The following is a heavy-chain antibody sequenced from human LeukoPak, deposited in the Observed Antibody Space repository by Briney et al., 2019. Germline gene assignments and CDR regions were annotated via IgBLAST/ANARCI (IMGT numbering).Heavy chain of an antibody. CDR1: GGTFSSYA. V-gene: IGHV1-69*04. CDR2: IIPILGIA. CDR3: GTYDYVWGSYRLLDY. D-gene: IGHD3-16*02. Sequence: ASVKVSCKASGGTFSSYAISWVRQAPGQGLERMGRIIPILGIANYAQKFQGRVTITADKSTSTAYMELSSLRSEDTAVYYCGTYDYVWGSYRLLDYWGQGTLVTVSS. J-gene: IGHJ4*02.